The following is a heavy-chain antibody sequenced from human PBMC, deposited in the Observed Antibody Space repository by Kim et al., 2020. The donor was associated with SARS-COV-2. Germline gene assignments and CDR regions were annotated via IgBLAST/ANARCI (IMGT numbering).Heavy chain of an antibody. J-gene: IGHJ6*04. CDR2: IWYDGSNK. V-gene: IGHV3-33*01. CDR3: ARDPNSYGYYYYGMDV. D-gene: IGHD5-18*01. CDR1: GFTFSSYG. Sequence: GSLRLSCAASGFTFSSYGMHWVRQAPGKGLEWVAVIWYDGSNKYYADSVKGRFTISRDNSKNTLYLQMNSLRAEDTAVYYCARDPNSYGYYYYGMDVWGKGTTVTVSS.